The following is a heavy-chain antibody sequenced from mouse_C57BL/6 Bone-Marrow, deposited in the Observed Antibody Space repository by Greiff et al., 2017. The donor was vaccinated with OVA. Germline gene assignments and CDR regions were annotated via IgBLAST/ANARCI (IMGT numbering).Heavy chain of an antibody. CDR3: ASWDIRSIFYAMDD. V-gene: IGHV14-3*01. CDR1: GFNIKNTY. D-gene: IGHD4-1*01. J-gene: IGHJ4*01. CDR2: IDPANDNT. Sequence: VQLQQSVAELVRPGASVKLSCTASGFNIKNTYMNWVKQRPEQGLEWIGRIDPANDNTNYAPKFQGKATMTADTSSNTAYLQLNSLSSEDTAVYGGASWDIRSIFYAMDDWGKGTSVTVSS.